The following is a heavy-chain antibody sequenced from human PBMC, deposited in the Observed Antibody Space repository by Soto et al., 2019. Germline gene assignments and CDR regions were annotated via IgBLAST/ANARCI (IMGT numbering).Heavy chain of an antibody. J-gene: IGHJ5*02. CDR3: ARGNQYYYGSGSYYNNWFDP. Sequence: SETLSLTCAVYGGSFSGYYWSWIRQPPGKGLEWIGEINHSGSTNYNPSLKSRVTISVDTSKNQFSLKLSSVTAADTAVYYCARGNQYYYGSGSYYNNWFDPWGQGTVVTV. CDR1: GGSFSGYY. CDR2: INHSGST. V-gene: IGHV4-34*01. D-gene: IGHD3-10*01.